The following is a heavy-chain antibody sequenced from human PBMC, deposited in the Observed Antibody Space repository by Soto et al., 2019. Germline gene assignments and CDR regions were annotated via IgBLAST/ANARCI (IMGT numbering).Heavy chain of an antibody. V-gene: IGHV1-3*01. J-gene: IGHJ5*02. CDR3: ARDRHTPTPSSDCSGGSCYRVWFDP. CDR2: IDPDNGNT. D-gene: IGHD2-15*01. Sequence: GASVKVSCNASGDTLTRYTMNWGRQAPEQRLEWMGCIDPDNGNTKSSQKFQDRVIITRDTSASTAYMDLSSLRSEDTAVYYCARDRHTPTPSSDCSGGSCYRVWFDPWAQGTLVTVYS. CDR1: GDTLTRYT.